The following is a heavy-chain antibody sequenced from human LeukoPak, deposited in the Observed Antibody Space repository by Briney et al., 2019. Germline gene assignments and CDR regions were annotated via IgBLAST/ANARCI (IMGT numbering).Heavy chain of an antibody. V-gene: IGHV4-30-4*01. CDR1: GGSISSGDYY. J-gene: IGHJ4*02. D-gene: IGHD6-6*01. CDR2: IYYSGST. CDR3: ARGHRPTPCDY. Sequence: SETLSLTCTVSGGSISSGDYYWSWIRQPPGKGLEWIGYIYYSGSTYYNPSLKSRVTVSVDTSKNQFSLKLSSVTAADTAVYYCARGHRPTPCDYWGQGTLVTVSS.